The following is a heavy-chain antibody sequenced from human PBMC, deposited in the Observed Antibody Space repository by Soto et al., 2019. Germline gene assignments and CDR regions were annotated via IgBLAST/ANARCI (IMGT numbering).Heavy chain of an antibody. CDR2: INAGNGNT. J-gene: IGHJ4*02. CDR1: GYTFTSYA. D-gene: IGHD1-26*01. CDR3: ARTLVGPTPADD. V-gene: IGHV1-3*01. Sequence: ASVKVSCKASGYTFTSYAMHWVRQAPGQRLEWMGWINAGNGNTKYSQKFQGRVTITRDTSASTAYMELRSLRSEDTAVYYCARTLVGPTPADDWGQGTLVTVSS.